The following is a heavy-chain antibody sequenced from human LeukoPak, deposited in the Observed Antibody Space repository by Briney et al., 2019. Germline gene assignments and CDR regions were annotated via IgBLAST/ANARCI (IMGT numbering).Heavy chain of an antibody. CDR3: ATLYGMYYYDSSGYPNFDY. CDR1: GYTLTELS. V-gene: IGHV1-24*01. CDR2: FDPEDGEA. Sequence: ASVKVSCKVSGYTLTELSMHWVRQAPGKGLEWMGGFDPEDGEAIYAQKFQGRVTMTEDTYTDTAYMELSSLRSEDTAVYYCATLYGMYYYDSSGYPNFDYWGQGTLVTVSS. D-gene: IGHD3-22*01. J-gene: IGHJ4*02.